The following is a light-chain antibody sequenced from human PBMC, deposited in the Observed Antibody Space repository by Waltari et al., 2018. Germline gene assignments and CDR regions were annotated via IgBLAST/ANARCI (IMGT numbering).Light chain of an antibody. CDR2: YDT. Sequence: SYVLTQPPSVSVATGNTATIACGGNNLERKSMHWYQQKPGQTPVAVIYYDTERPSGISERFSGSNSGNTATLTISRVEAGDEADYYCQVWDSDSDHPVFGGGTKLTVL. CDR1: NLERKS. J-gene: IGLJ3*02. CDR3: QVWDSDSDHPV. V-gene: IGLV3-21*04.